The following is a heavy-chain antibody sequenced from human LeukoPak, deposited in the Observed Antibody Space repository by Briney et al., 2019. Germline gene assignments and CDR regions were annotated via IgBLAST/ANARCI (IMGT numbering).Heavy chain of an antibody. Sequence: SVKVSCKASGGTFSSYAISWVRQAPGQGLEWMGRIIPIFGIANYAQKFQGRVTITADKSTSTAYMELSSLRSEDTAVYSCARDQTRITGLFDYWGQGTLVTVSS. D-gene: IGHD1-20*01. CDR3: ARDQTRITGLFDY. CDR2: IIPIFGIA. V-gene: IGHV1-69*04. J-gene: IGHJ4*02. CDR1: GGTFSSYA.